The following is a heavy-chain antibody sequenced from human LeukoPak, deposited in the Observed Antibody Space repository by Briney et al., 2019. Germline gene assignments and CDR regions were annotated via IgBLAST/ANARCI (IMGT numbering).Heavy chain of an antibody. D-gene: IGHD3-10*01. J-gene: IGHJ5*02. CDR2: IYYSGST. V-gene: IGHV4-39*01. CDR1: GGSISSSSYY. CDR3: ATHAFYYGSGSDWFDP. Sequence: SETLSLTCTVSGGSISSSSYYWGWIRQPPGKGLEWIGSIYYSGSTYYNPSPKSRVTISVDTSKNQFSLKLSSVTAADTAVYYCATHAFYYGSGSDWFDPWGQGTLVTVSS.